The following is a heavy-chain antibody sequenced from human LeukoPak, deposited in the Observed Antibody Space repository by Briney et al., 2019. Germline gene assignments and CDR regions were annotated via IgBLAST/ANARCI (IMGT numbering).Heavy chain of an antibody. J-gene: IGHJ5*02. D-gene: IGHD6-13*01. CDR1: GFTFSDYY. Sequence: PGGSLRLSCAASGFTFSDYYMSWIRQAPGKGLEWVSYISISGSTIYYADSLKGRFTISRDNSKNQLYLQMTSLRAEDTAVYYCAKGMEQQLVLPLWFDPWGQGTLVTVSS. V-gene: IGHV3-11*01. CDR2: ISISGSTI. CDR3: AKGMEQQLVLPLWFDP.